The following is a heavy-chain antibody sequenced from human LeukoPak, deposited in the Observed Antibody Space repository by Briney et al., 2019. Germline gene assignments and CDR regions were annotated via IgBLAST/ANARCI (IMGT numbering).Heavy chain of an antibody. D-gene: IGHD6-6*01. CDR2: ISHDGSEK. J-gene: IGHJ4*02. Sequence: GGSLRLSCVTSGFSFSNYGMHWVRQAPGKGLEWAAVISHDGSEKYYADPVKGRFTISRDNSKNTLYLQMNSLRAEDTAVYYCARDRREYSSSRYFDYWGQGTLVTVSS. CDR3: ARDRREYSSSRYFDY. V-gene: IGHV3-30*03. CDR1: GFSFSNYG.